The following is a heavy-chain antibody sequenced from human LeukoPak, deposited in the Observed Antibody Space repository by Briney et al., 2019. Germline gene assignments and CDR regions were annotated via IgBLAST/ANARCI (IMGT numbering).Heavy chain of an antibody. Sequence: GGSLRLSCAASGFTFNSYWMRWVRQAPGKGLERVAAIKQDGGERYYVDSVKGRFTISRDNAKKSLFLQMNSLRVEDTAVYYCTRAANFRSFDLWGQGTMVTVSS. CDR1: GFTFNSYW. CDR2: IKQDGGER. CDR3: TRAANFRSFDL. V-gene: IGHV3-7*01. D-gene: IGHD3-3*01. J-gene: IGHJ3*01.